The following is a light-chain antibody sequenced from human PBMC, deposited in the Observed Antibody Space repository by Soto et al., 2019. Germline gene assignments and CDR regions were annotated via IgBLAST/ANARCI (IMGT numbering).Light chain of an antibody. CDR1: SSDVGNYKY. CDR2: EVS. Sequence: QSALTRPASVSGSPGQSSTISCTGTSSDVGNYKYVSWYQQHPGKAPKLMIYEVSNRPSGVSNRFSGSKSGNTASLTISGLQAEDETDYYCFSYTSSGTYVFGTGTKV. J-gene: IGLJ1*01. CDR3: FSYTSSGTYV. V-gene: IGLV2-14*01.